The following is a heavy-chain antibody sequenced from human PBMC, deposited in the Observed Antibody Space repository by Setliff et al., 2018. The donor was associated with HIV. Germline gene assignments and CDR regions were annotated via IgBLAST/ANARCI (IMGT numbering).Heavy chain of an antibody. Sequence: ASVKVSCKTSGYSFDNYGLVWVRQAPGQGLEWMGWISGNNANTNYAQKFQDRLTMTTDTSTTTAYMELRRLKSDDTAVYFCARRQLEQTELDFWGQGTLVTISS. D-gene: IGHD1-1*01. V-gene: IGHV1-18*01. J-gene: IGHJ4*02. CDR3: ARRQLEQTELDF. CDR1: GYSFDNYG. CDR2: ISGNNANT.